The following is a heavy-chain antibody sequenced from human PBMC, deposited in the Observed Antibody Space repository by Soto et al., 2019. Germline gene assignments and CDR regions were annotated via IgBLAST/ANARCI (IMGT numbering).Heavy chain of an antibody. CDR1: GYTFTSYG. J-gene: IGHJ5*02. Sequence: EASVKVSCKASGYTFTSYGISWVRQAPGQGLEWMGWISAYNGNTNYAQKLQGRVTMTTDTSTSTAYMELRSLRSDDTAVYYCARVVSEGYGDYKGWFDPWGQGTLVTVS. D-gene: IGHD4-17*01. V-gene: IGHV1-18*01. CDR3: ARVVSEGYGDYKGWFDP. CDR2: ISAYNGNT.